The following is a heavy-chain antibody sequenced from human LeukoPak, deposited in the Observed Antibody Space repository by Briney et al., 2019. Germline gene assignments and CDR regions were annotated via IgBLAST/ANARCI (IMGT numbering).Heavy chain of an antibody. Sequence: GGSLRLSCAASGFTFSSYAMSWVRQAPGKGLEWVSAISGSGGSTYYADSVKGRFTISRDNSKNTLYPQINSLRAEDTAVYYCAKVAYQLLFNWFDPWGQGTLVTVSS. J-gene: IGHJ5*02. CDR1: GFTFSSYA. V-gene: IGHV3-23*01. CDR2: ISGSGGST. CDR3: AKVAYQLLFNWFDP. D-gene: IGHD2-2*01.